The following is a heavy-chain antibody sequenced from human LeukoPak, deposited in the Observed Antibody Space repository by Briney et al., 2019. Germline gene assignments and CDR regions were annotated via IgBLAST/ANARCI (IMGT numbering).Heavy chain of an antibody. V-gene: IGHV1-18*01. Sequence: ASVRVSCKASGYTFSNYGISWVRQTPEQRLEWMGWISAYNGYTNYAQKLQGRVTMTTDTSTSTVYMELRSLRSDDTAVYYCARAAGVTAVVTHFDYWGQGTLVTVSS. CDR2: ISAYNGYT. D-gene: IGHD4-23*01. J-gene: IGHJ4*02. CDR1: GYTFSNYG. CDR3: ARAAGVTAVVTHFDY.